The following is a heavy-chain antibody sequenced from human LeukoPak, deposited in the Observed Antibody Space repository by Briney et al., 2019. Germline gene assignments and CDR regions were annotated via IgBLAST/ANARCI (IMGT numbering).Heavy chain of an antibody. D-gene: IGHD3-22*01. Sequence: SGTLSPTCAVYGGSFSGYYWSWIRQPPGKGLEWIGEINHSGSTNYNPSLKSRVTISVDTSKNQFSLKLSSVTAADTAVYYCARGPSSGYYYPVNRDKNWFDPWGQGTLVTVSS. V-gene: IGHV4-34*01. CDR3: ARGPSSGYYYPVNRDKNWFDP. J-gene: IGHJ5*02. CDR2: INHSGST. CDR1: GGSFSGYY.